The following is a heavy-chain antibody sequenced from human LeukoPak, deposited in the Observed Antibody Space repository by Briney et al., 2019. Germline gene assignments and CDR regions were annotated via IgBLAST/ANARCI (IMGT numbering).Heavy chain of an antibody. Sequence: SETLSLTCTVSGGSISGYYWSWIRQPPGKGLEWIGYIYYSGSTNYNPSLKSRVTISVDTSKNQFSLNLSSVTAADTAVYYCARDKYGATDFFDSWGQGTLVTVSS. CDR2: IYYSGST. J-gene: IGHJ4*02. D-gene: IGHD2/OR15-2a*01. CDR3: ARDKYGATDFFDS. CDR1: GGSISGYY. V-gene: IGHV4-59*01.